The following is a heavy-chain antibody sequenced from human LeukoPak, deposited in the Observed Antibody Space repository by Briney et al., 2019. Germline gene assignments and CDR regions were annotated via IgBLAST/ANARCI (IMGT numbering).Heavy chain of an antibody. V-gene: IGHV5-51*01. Sequence: GESLKISCKGSGYTFTSYWIAWVRQMPGKGLEWMGIIFPGYSDTRYSPSFQGQVTISADKSITTAYLQWSSLKASDTAIYYCARHGERGGLDPWGQGTLVTVSS. CDR3: ARHGERGGLDP. CDR2: IFPGYSDT. J-gene: IGHJ5*02. D-gene: IGHD1-1*01. CDR1: GYTFTSYW.